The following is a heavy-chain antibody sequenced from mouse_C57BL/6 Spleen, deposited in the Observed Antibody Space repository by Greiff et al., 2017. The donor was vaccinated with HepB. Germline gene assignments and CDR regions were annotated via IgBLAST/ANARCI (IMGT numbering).Heavy chain of an antibody. CDR2: ISYDGSN. CDR3: ARDRATVVDY. J-gene: IGHJ2*01. D-gene: IGHD1-1*01. Sequence: ESGPGLVKPSQSLSLTCSVTGYSITSGYYWYLLRQFPGNKLEWMGYISYDGSNNYNPSLNNRIPITSDTSKNQFFLKLNSVTTEDTATYYCARDRATVVDYGGQGTTLTVSS. CDR1: GYSITSGYY. V-gene: IGHV3-6*01.